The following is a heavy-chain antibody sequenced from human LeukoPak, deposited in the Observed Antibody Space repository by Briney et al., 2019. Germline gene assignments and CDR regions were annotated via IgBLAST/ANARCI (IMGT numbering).Heavy chain of an antibody. CDR2: IYSGGRT. V-gene: IGHV3-53*01. CDR1: GFTVRSNY. J-gene: IGHJ6*03. CDR3: ARVYYGSGSLYYYYYYMDV. D-gene: IGHD3-10*01. Sequence: GGSLRLSCAASGFTVRSNYMSWVRQAPGKGLEWVSVIYSGGRTYYADSVKGRFTISRDNSKNTLYLQMNSLRAEDTAVYYCARVYYGSGSLYYYYYYMDVWGKGTTVIISS.